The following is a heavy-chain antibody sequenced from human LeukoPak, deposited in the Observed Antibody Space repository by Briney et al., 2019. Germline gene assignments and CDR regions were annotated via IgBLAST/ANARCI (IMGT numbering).Heavy chain of an antibody. V-gene: IGHV3-23*01. CDR2: ITTGDGNT. CDR1: GFTFSSYT. Sequence: PSGGSLRLSCTASGFTFSSYTMTWVRQAPGKGLKWVSTITTGDGNTYYADSVKGRFTISRDISTDTLWLQMDSLRTEDTAVYYCAKGPLRGTAAAIDYWGQGTLVTVSS. D-gene: IGHD2-2*01. J-gene: IGHJ4*02. CDR3: AKGPLRGTAAAIDY.